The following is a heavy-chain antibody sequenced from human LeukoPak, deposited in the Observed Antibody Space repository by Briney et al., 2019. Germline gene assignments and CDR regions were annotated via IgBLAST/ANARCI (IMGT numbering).Heavy chain of an antibody. CDR2: VKGDEIST. Sequence: GGSLRLSCAASGFTFTDFWMHLVRQAPGGGLVWVSRVKGDEISTLYADSVKGRFTISRDNAKNTLYLQMNSLRADDTALYYCATGPYSAFEMWGQGTMVTVSS. J-gene: IGHJ3*02. V-gene: IGHV3-74*01. CDR3: ATGPYSAFEM. CDR1: GFTFTDFW. D-gene: IGHD2-21*01.